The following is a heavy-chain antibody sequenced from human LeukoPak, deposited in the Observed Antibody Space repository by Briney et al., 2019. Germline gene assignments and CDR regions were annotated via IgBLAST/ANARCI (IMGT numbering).Heavy chain of an antibody. J-gene: IGHJ4*02. Sequence: GGSLRLSCAASGFTFSSYWMHWVRQAPGKGLVSVSRINIDGSSTTYADSVKGRFTTSRDNAKNTLYLQMNSLRAEDTGVYYCATYSNYDFDYWGLGTLVTVSS. V-gene: IGHV3-74*01. CDR2: INIDGSST. D-gene: IGHD4-11*01. CDR1: GFTFSSYW. CDR3: ATYSNYDFDY.